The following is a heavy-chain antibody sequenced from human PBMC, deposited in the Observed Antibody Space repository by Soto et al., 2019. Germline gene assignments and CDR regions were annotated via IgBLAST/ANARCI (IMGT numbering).Heavy chain of an antibody. J-gene: IGHJ4*02. D-gene: IGHD3-22*01. CDR3: TRAPDSSGSYYYFDY. CDR2: INRDGSER. CDR1: GFPFSSYW. V-gene: IGHV3-7*03. Sequence: EVQLVESGGGLVQPGGSLRLSCAASGFPFSSYWMSWVRQAPGKGLQWVANINRDGSERYYVDSLKGRFTISRDNAENSLYLQMNSLRDEDTALYYCTRAPDSSGSYYYFDYWGQGTLVTVSS.